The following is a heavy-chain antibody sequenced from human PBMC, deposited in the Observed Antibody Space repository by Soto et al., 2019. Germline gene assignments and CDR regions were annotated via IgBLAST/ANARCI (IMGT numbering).Heavy chain of an antibody. D-gene: IGHD2-2*01. V-gene: IGHV3-30*01. Sequence: GGSLRLSCAASGFTFSSYSMHWVRQAPGKGQERVAVISYDGSNKYYADSVKGRFTISRDNSKNTLYLQMNSLRAEDTAVFYCARDRGYCSTTSCPPYYYYGMDVWGQGTTVTVSS. J-gene: IGHJ6*02. CDR1: GFTFSSYS. CDR2: ISYDGSNK. CDR3: ARDRGYCSTTSCPPYYYYGMDV.